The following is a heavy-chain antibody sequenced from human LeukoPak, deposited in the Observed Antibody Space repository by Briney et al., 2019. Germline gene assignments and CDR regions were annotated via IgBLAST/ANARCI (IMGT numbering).Heavy chain of an antibody. Sequence: PSETLSLTCTVSGGSISSSSYYWGWIRQPPGKGLEWIGSIYYSGSTYYNPSLKSRVIISVDTSKNQFSLKLSSVTAADTAVYYCARLNLELRYYYYYMDVWGKGTTVTVSS. CDR1: GGSISSSSYY. J-gene: IGHJ6*03. CDR2: IYYSGST. CDR3: ARLNLELRYYYYYMDV. V-gene: IGHV4-39*01. D-gene: IGHD1-7*01.